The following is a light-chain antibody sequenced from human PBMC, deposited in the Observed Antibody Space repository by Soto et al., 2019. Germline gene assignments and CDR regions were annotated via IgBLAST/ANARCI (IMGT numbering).Light chain of an antibody. V-gene: IGKV3-15*01. Sequence: EVVMTQSPATLSVSPGQRATLSCRASQSVSSNLAWYQQKPGQAPRLLIYGVFTRATGVPARFSGSGSGTQFTLTISSLQSEDFAGYYCQQYNSWPLTFGGGTKVEIK. CDR2: GVF. CDR3: QQYNSWPLT. J-gene: IGKJ4*01. CDR1: QSVSSN.